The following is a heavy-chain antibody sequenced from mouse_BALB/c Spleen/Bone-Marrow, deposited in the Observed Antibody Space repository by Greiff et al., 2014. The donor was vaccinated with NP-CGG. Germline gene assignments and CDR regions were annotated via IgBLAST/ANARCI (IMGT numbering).Heavy chain of an antibody. CDR2: IDPANGNT. CDR3: ARYRLGTYFDY. Sequence: EVQLQQSGAELVKPGASVKLSCTASGFNIKDTYMHWVKQRPEQGLEWIGRIDPANGNTKYDPKFQGEATITADTASNTPYLQLSSLTSEDAAVYYCARYRLGTYFDYWGQGTTLTVSS. V-gene: IGHV14-3*02. J-gene: IGHJ2*01. CDR1: GFNIKDTY. D-gene: IGHD2-14*01.